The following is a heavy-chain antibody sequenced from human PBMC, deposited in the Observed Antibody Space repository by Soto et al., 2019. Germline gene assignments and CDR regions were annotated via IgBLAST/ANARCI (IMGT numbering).Heavy chain of an antibody. CDR2: ISWNSGSI. D-gene: IGHD3-9*01. CDR1: GFTFDDYA. J-gene: IGHJ5*02. Sequence: EVQLVESGGGLVQPGRSLRLSCAASGFTFDDYAMHWVRQAPGKGLEWVSGISWNSGSIGYADSVKGRFTISRDNAKNSLYLQMNSLSAEDTALYYCAKDSYYDILTGYPLFDPWGQGTLVTVSS. V-gene: IGHV3-9*01. CDR3: AKDSYYDILTGYPLFDP.